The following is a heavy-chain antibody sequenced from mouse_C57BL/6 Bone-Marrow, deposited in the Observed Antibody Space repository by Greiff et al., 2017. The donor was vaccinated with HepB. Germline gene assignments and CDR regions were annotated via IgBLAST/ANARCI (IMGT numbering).Heavy chain of an antibody. CDR1: GYTFTSYG. CDR2: IYPRSGNT. Sequence: VQLQQSGAELARPGASVKLSCKASGYTFTSYGISWVKQRTGQGLEWIGEIYPRSGNTYYNEKFKGKATLTADKSPSTAYMELRSLTSEDSAVYFCARRFHLYYFDYWGQGTTLTVSS. J-gene: IGHJ2*01. CDR3: ARRFHLYYFDY. V-gene: IGHV1-81*01.